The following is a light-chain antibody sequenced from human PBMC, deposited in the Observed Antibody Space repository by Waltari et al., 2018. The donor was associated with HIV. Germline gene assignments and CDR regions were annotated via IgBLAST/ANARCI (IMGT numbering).Light chain of an antibody. CDR3: GTWDTSLDAGV. CDR2: DNN. V-gene: IGLV1-51*01. J-gene: IGLJ3*02. Sequence: SVLTQPPSVSAAPGQKVTISCSGSSSNIGNNYVSWFQQLPGAAPRFLIYDNNQRPSGVPDRFSGSRSGTSAILGVSGLQPGDEADYYCGTWDTSLDAGVFGGGTKLTVL. CDR1: SSNIGNNY.